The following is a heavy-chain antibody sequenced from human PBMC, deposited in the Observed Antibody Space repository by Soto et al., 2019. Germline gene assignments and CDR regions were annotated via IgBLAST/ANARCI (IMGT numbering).Heavy chain of an antibody. CDR1: GVIISSNW. V-gene: IGHV3-74*01. CDR2: INSDGSTT. D-gene: IGHD6-19*01. Sequence: EVQLVESGGGLVQPGGSLRLSCADSGVIISSNWMHWVRQAPGKGLVWVSRINSDGSTTSYADSVKGRFTISRENAKNSLYLQMNSLRAEDTAVYYCARGPSGWYGFDYWGQGTLVTVSS. CDR3: ARGPSGWYGFDY. J-gene: IGHJ4*02.